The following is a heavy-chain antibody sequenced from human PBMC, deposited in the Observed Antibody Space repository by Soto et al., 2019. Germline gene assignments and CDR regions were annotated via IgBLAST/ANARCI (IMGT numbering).Heavy chain of an antibody. V-gene: IGHV3-23*01. CDR2: ISGYGGTT. J-gene: IGHJ6*02. CDR1: GFTVSNYA. D-gene: IGHD4-4*01. Sequence: GGSLRLSCAASGFTVSNYAMSWVRQAPGKGLEWVSGISGYGGTTNYANSVKGRFTISRDNFKNTLYLQMNSLRADDTAVYYCAKDRDYSNHPYGMDVWGQGTTVTVSS. CDR3: AKDRDYSNHPYGMDV.